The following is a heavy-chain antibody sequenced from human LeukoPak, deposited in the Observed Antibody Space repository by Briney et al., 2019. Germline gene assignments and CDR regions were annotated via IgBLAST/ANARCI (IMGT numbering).Heavy chain of an antibody. V-gene: IGHV4-30-4*01. CDR3: ARDAVAAAGTFDY. J-gene: IGHJ4*02. CDR2: IYYSGST. D-gene: IGHD6-13*01. CDR1: GGSISSGDYY. Sequence: PSQTLSLTCTVSGGSISSGDYYWSWIRQPPGKGLEWIGYIYYSGSTYYNPSLKSRVTISVDTSRNQFSLKLSSVTAADTAVYYCARDAVAAAGTFDYWGQGTLVTVSS.